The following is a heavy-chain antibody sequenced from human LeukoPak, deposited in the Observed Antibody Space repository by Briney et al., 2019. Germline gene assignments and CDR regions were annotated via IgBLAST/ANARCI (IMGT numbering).Heavy chain of an antibody. J-gene: IGHJ4*02. V-gene: IGHV3-48*01. CDR1: GFTFSTYS. D-gene: IGHD5-24*01. CDR2: ISSLGSTI. CDR3: ARGEQEMATMSIDY. Sequence: GGSLRLSCAASGFTFSTYSMNSVRQAPGKGLEWVSYISSLGSTIYYADSVKGRFTIFRDNAKNSLYLQMDGLRAEDTAVYYCARGEQEMATMSIDYWGQGTLVTVSS.